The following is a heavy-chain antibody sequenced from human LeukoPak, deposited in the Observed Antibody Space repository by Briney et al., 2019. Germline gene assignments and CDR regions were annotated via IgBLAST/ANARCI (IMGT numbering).Heavy chain of an antibody. J-gene: IGHJ5*02. V-gene: IGHV3-53*01. CDR2: IYSGGTT. D-gene: IGHD4-23*01. Sequence: GGSLRLSCAASGFTVSNNYMTWVRQAPGKGLEWVSLIYSGGTTFYTDSVKGRFTISRDSSKNTLYLQMNNLHAEDTAVYYCTTSPAVASWGQGTLVTVSS. CDR1: GFTVSNNY. CDR3: TTSPAVAS.